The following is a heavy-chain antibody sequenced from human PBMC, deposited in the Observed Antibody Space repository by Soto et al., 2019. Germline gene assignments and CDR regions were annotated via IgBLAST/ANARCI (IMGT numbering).Heavy chain of an antibody. CDR2: ITRDGYNK. CDR3: TKSSGGSSSVGMDY. D-gene: IGHD6-6*01. CDR1: GFIFKNYA. Sequence: PGGSLRLSCEVSGFIFKNYALNWVRQAPGKGLEWVASITRDGYNKYYADSVKGRFTISRDNSKNTLSLQMTALRVEDSSVYYCTKSSGGSSSVGMDYWGPGTLVTVSS. V-gene: IGHV3-30*04. J-gene: IGHJ4*02.